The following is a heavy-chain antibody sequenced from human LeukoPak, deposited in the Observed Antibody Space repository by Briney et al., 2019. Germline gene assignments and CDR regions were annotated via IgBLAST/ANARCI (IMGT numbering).Heavy chain of an antibody. V-gene: IGHV3-74*01. CDR3: ASLTIVGATNFDY. D-gene: IGHD1-26*01. Sequence: GGSLRLSCAASGFTFSSYWMHWVRQAPGKGLVWVSRINSDGSSTSYADSVKGRFTISRDNAKNTLYLQMNSLRAEDTAVYYCASLTIVGATNFDYWGQGTLVTVSS. J-gene: IGHJ4*02. CDR1: GFTFSSYW. CDR2: INSDGSST.